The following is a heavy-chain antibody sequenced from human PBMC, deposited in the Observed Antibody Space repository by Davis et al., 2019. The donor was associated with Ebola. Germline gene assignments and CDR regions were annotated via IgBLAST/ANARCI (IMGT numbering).Heavy chain of an antibody. CDR3: ATPRYRYNWFDP. V-gene: IGHV4-34*01. D-gene: IGHD1-14*01. J-gene: IGHJ5*02. Sequence: MPSETLSLTCAVYGGSFSGYYWSWIRQPPGKGLEWIGEINHSGSTNYNPSLKSRVTISVDTSKNQFSLKLSSVTAADTAVYYCATPRYRYNWFDPWGQGTLVTVSS. CDR2: INHSGST. CDR1: GGSFSGYY.